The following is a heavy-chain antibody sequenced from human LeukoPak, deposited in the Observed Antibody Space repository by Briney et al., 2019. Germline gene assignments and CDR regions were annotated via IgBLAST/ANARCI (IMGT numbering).Heavy chain of an antibody. Sequence: GASVKVSCKASGYTFTGHFMHWVRQAPGQGLEWMGWINPNSGGTNYAQKFQGTVTMTRDTSISTAYMELSRLTSDDTAVYYCARASMTIYYYYMDVWGKGTTVSVSS. CDR3: ARASMTIYYYYMDV. V-gene: IGHV1-2*02. J-gene: IGHJ6*03. D-gene: IGHD3-3*01. CDR1: GYTFTGHF. CDR2: INPNSGGT.